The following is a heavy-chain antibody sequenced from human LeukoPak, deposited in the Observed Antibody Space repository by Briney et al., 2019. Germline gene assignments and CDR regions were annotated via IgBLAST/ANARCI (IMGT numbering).Heavy chain of an antibody. CDR3: ASSKVMGLQWFDP. J-gene: IGHJ5*02. V-gene: IGHV3-21*01. CDR1: GFTFSRYW. D-gene: IGHD3-16*01. Sequence: NPGGSLRLSCAASGFTFSRYWMTWVRQAPGKGLEWVSSISSSSSYIYYADSVKGRFTISRDNAKNSLYLQMNSLRAEDTAVYYCASSKVMGLQWFDPWGQGTLVTVSS. CDR2: ISSSSSYI.